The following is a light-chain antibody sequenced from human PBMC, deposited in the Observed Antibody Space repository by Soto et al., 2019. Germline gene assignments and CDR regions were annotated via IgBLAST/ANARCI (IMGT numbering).Light chain of an antibody. CDR3: QQLNTFPPFFT. J-gene: IGKJ3*01. CDR2: GIS. CDR1: QSVSNSF. V-gene: IGKV3-20*01. Sequence: ESVLTQSPDTLSLSPGDRATLSCRTSQSVSNSFFAWYQQKPGQAPRLLIYGISTRATGIPDRFSGSGSGTDFTLTISRLEPEDFATYFCQQLNTFPPFFTFGPGTKVDIK.